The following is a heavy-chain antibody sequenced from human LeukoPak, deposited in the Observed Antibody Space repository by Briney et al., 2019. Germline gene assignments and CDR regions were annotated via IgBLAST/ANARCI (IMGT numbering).Heavy chain of an antibody. D-gene: IGHD6-13*01. V-gene: IGHV4-61*01. Sequence: SETRSLTCTVSGGSVSSGSYYWSWIRQPPGKGLEWIGYIYCSGSTNYNPSLKSRVTISVDTSKNQFSLKLSSVTAADTAVYYCAREGSGSSWYYTAYYFDYWGQGTLVTVSS. CDR1: GGSVSSGSYY. CDR3: AREGSGSSWYYTAYYFDY. CDR2: IYCSGST. J-gene: IGHJ4*02.